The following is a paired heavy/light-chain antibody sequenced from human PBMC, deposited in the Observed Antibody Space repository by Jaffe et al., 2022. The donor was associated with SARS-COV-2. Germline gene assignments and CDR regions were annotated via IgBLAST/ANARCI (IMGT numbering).Light chain of an antibody. CDR1: QNINSPY. CDR3: QQSNSSPYT. V-gene: IGKV3-20*01. J-gene: IGKJ2*01. Sequence: EIVLTQFPVTLSLSPGERATVSCRASQNINSPYFAWYQQKPGQPPRLLIYGTSTRAPGIPDRFSGSGSGTDFTLTINRLDPEDFAVYYCQQSNSSPYTFGRGTKVEIK. CDR2: GTS.
Heavy chain of an antibody. D-gene: IGHD1-26*01. V-gene: IGHV4-39*01. CDR3: VRHPVGADDAFDV. J-gene: IGHJ3*01. Sequence: QFQLRESGPGVVKPSETLSLSCTMSGGHFRKTTYYWGWIRQSPGKGLEWIGSIYHNGVTYDNPSFKSRVTMSIDLSKNYFSLDLKSVTAADTALYFCVRHPVGADDAFDVWGQGTAVTVSA. CDR2: IYHNGVT. CDR1: GGHFRKTTYY.